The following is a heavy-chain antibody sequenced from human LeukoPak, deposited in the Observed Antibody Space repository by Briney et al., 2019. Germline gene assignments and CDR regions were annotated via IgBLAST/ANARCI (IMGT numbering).Heavy chain of an antibody. J-gene: IGHJ4*02. V-gene: IGHV3-30*03. CDR1: GFTFSSYS. CDR3: AREADGGYDPYYFDY. Sequence: GGSLRLSCAASGFTFSSYSMNWVRQAPGKGLEWVAVISYDGSNKYYADSVKGRFTISRDNSKNTLYLQMNSLRAEDTAVYYCAREADGGYDPYYFDYWGQGTLVTVSS. CDR2: ISYDGSNK. D-gene: IGHD5-12*01.